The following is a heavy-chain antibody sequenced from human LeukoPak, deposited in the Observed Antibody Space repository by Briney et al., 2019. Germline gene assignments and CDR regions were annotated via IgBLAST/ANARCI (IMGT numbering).Heavy chain of an antibody. D-gene: IGHD3-9*01. J-gene: IGHJ6*02. CDR2: IKQDGSEK. CDR1: GFXFSSYW. CDR3: ARDHYDILTVAYYYYGMDV. V-gene: IGHV3-7*04. Sequence: GGSLRLSCAASGFXFSSYWMSWVRQAPGKGLEWVANIKQDGSEKYYVDSVKGRFTISRDNAKNSLYLQMNSLRAEDTAVYYCARDHYDILTVAYYYYGMDVWGQGTTVTVSS.